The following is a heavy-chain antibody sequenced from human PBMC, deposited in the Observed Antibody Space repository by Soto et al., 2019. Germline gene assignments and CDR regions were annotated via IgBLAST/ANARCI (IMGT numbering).Heavy chain of an antibody. V-gene: IGHV1-69*01. CDR1: GGTFSSHA. D-gene: IGHD3-10*01. CDR3: ARLSILWFGELSGDYYYYGMDV. CDR2: IIPIFGTA. Sequence: QVQLVQSGAEVKKPGSSVKVSCKASGGTFSSHAISWVRQAPGQGLEWMGGIIPIFGTANYAQKFQGRVTITADESTSTAYMELSRLRSEDTAVYYCARLSILWFGELSGDYYYYGMDVWGQGTTVTVSS. J-gene: IGHJ6*02.